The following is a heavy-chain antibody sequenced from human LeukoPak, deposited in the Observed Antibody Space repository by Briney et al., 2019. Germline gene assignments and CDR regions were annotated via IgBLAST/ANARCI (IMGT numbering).Heavy chain of an antibody. V-gene: IGHV4-39*01. J-gene: IGHJ5*02. CDR1: GGSISSSSYY. D-gene: IGHD3-3*01. CDR2: IYYSGST. CDR3: ARHGVEGYTLPMERFDP. Sequence: SEALSLTCTVSGGSISSSSYYWGWIRQPPGKGLEWIGSIYYSGSTYYNPSLKSRVTISVDTSKNQISLKLSSVTAADTAVYYCARHGVEGYTLPMERFDPWGQGTLVTVSS.